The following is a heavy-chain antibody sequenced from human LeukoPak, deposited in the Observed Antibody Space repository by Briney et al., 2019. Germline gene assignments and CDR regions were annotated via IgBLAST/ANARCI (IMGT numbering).Heavy chain of an antibody. V-gene: IGHV3-48*01. CDR1: GFTFSDYS. J-gene: IGHJ4*02. D-gene: IGHD3-22*01. CDR2: ISRGSRTI. Sequence: PGGSLRLSCTASGFTFSDYSMNWVRQAPGKGLEWVSNISRGSRTIYYSDSVKGRFTISRDNAKNSLYLQMNSLRTEDTAVYYCARDLSPKYYYDSSGYYYESGSDYWGQGTLVTVSS. CDR3: ARDLSPKYYYDSSGYYYESGSDY.